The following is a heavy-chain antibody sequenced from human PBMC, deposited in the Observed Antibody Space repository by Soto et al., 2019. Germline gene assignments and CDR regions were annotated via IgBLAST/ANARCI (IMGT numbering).Heavy chain of an antibody. D-gene: IGHD4-17*01. Sequence: EVQLLESGGGLVQPGGSLRLSCAASGFTFSSFAMTWVRQAPGKGLEWVSSLTGSGDSTYYADSVKGRFTISRDNSKNTLYRQMNSLRADDTALYYCAKGTAVTTGDMAYWGQGTLVNVSS. CDR1: GFTFSSFA. CDR3: AKGTAVTTGDMAY. J-gene: IGHJ4*02. V-gene: IGHV3-23*01. CDR2: LTGSGDST.